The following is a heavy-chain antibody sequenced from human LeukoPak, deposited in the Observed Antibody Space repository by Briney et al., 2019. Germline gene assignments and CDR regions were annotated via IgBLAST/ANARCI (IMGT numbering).Heavy chain of an antibody. CDR1: GYTFTSYD. CDR2: MNPNSGNT. J-gene: IGHJ3*02. V-gene: IGHV1-8*01. Sequence: GASVKVSCKASGYTFTSYDINWVRQATGQGLEWMGWMNPNSGNTGYAQKFQGRVTMTRNTSISTAYMELSSLRSEDTAVYYCAINYDILTGPPAFDIWGQGTMVTVSS. CDR3: AINYDILTGPPAFDI. D-gene: IGHD3-9*01.